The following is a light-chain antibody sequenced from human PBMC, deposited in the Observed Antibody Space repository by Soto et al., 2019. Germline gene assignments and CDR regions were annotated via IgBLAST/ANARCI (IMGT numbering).Light chain of an antibody. V-gene: IGKV1-5*03. CDR3: QQYNSYSGT. CDR2: KAS. CDR1: QSISSW. J-gene: IGKJ1*01. Sequence: DIQMTQSPSTLSASVGDRVTITCRASQSISSWLAWYQQKPGKAPKLLIYKASSLESGVPSRFSGSGSGTEFTLTISRLQHDDFATYYCQQYNSYSGTFGQGTKVDIK.